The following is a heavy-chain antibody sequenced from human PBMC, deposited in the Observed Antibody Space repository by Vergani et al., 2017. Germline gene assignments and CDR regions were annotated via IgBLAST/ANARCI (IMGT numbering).Heavy chain of an antibody. V-gene: IGHV3-21*01. Sequence: EVQLVESGGGLVKPGGSLRLSCAASGFTFSNAWMSWVRQAPGKGLEWVSSISSSSSYIYYADSVKGRFTISRDNAKNSLYLQMNSLRAEDTAVYYCAGALRWYFDLWGRGTLVTVSS. CDR3: AGALRWYFDL. CDR2: ISSSSSYI. CDR1: GFTFSNAW. J-gene: IGHJ2*01. D-gene: IGHD4-17*01.